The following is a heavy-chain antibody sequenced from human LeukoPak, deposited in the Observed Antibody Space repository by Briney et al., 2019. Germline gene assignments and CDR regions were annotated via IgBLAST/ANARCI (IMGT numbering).Heavy chain of an antibody. CDR2: INPNSGGT. D-gene: IGHD4-17*01. V-gene: IGHV1-2*02. CDR3: ARDRASYGDYPDY. CDR1: GYTFTGYY. J-gene: IGHJ4*02. Sequence: ASVKVSCKASGYTFTGYYMHWVRQAPGQGLEWMGWINPNSGGTNYAQKFQGRVTMTRDTSISTAYMELSRLRSDDTAVYYCARDRASYGDYPDYWGQGTLVTVSS.